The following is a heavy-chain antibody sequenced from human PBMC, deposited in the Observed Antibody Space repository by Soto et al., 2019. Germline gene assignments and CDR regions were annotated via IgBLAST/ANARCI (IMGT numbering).Heavy chain of an antibody. J-gene: IGHJ1*01. CDR3: GTHGYSSHWFPYLEQ. Sequence: PGESLKISCKGSGYSFTSYWIGWVRQMPGKGLEWMGIIYPGDSDTRYSPSFQGQVTISADKSISTAYLQWSSLKASDTAMYYCGTHGYSSHWFPYLEQWGQGTLVTVSS. V-gene: IGHV5-51*01. D-gene: IGHD6-13*01. CDR2: IYPGDSDT. CDR1: GYSFTSYW.